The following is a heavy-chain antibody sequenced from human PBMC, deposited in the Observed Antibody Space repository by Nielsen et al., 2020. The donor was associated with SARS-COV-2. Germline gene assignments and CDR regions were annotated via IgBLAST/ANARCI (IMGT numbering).Heavy chain of an antibody. CDR2: INPNSGGT. Sequence: ASVKVSCKASGYTFTSYYMHWVRQAPGQGLEWMGWINPNSGGTNYAQKFQGRVTMTRDTSISTAYMELSRLRSDDTAVYYCARDLNLGMVRGHFDYWGQGTLVTVSS. CDR3: ARDLNLGMVRGHFDY. J-gene: IGHJ4*02. V-gene: IGHV1-2*02. CDR1: GYTFTSYY. D-gene: IGHD3-10*01.